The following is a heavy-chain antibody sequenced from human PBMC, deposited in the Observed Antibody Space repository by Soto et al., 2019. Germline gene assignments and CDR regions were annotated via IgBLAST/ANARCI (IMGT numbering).Heavy chain of an antibody. CDR1: GFTFSSYG. Sequence: SLRLSCAASGFTFSSYGMHWVRQAPGKGLEWVAVISYDGSNKYYADSVKGRFTISRDNSKNTLYLQMNSLRAEDTAVYYCAMIRNQYGSGIAFGMDVWGQGTTVTVSS. CDR3: AMIRNQYGSGIAFGMDV. D-gene: IGHD3-10*01. J-gene: IGHJ6*02. CDR2: ISYDGSNK. V-gene: IGHV3-30*03.